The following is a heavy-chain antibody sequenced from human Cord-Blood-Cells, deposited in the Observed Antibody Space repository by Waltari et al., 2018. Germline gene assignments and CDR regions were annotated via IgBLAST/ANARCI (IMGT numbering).Heavy chain of an antibody. D-gene: IGHD2-2*01. J-gene: IGHJ4*02. V-gene: IGHV4-39*01. CDR2: IYYSWMT. Sequence: QLQLQESGPGLVKPSETLSLTCTVSRGSISSSSHYWGWTRKPPGKGREWIGSIYYSWMTSYSPSRKSRVTISVDTSETQFSRKLSSVSAADTAVYYCARAMRGVLISRFVFDYWGQGTLVTVSS. CDR1: RGSISSSSHY. CDR3: ARAMRGVLISRFVFDY.